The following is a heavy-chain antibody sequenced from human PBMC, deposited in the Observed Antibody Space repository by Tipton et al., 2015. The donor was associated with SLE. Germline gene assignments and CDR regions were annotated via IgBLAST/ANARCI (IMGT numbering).Heavy chain of an antibody. CDR3: ARAGQQLVVRDAFDI. V-gene: IGHV4-4*02. D-gene: IGHD6-13*01. Sequence: SLRLSCAVSGGSISSSNWWSWVRQPPGKGLEWIGEINHSGNTNYSPSLKSRVTISVDTPKNQFSLELSSVAAADTALYYCARAGQQLVVRDAFDIWGQGTMVTVSS. CDR1: GGSISSSNW. J-gene: IGHJ3*02. CDR2: INHSGNT.